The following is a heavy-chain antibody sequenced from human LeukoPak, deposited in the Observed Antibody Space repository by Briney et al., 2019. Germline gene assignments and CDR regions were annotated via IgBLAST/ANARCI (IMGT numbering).Heavy chain of an antibody. J-gene: IGHJ4*02. Sequence: ASVKVACKASGHTFSSYYFHWVRQAPGQGLEWMGLINPSGGATSFAQKFRGRVTMTRDMSTGTVFMELSSLRSDDTAVYFCARNYYDTAGHFGYWGQGTLVTVSS. CDR3: ARNYYDTAGHFGY. CDR2: INPSGGAT. V-gene: IGHV1-46*01. D-gene: IGHD3-22*01. CDR1: GHTFSSYY.